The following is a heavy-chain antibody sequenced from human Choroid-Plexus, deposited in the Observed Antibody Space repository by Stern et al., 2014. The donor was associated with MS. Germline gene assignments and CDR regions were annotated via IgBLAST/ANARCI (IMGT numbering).Heavy chain of an antibody. V-gene: IGHV3-30*18. Sequence: VQLVESGGGVVQPGRPLRLSCVASGFTFGSCAMHWVRQAPRKGLEWVAGVSYDGSNKYYADSVKGRFTISRDNSQNTLYMQMSSLRPEDTAVYYCAKDRHYLTYFFDHWGQGSLVTVSS. D-gene: IGHD2/OR15-2a*01. CDR2: VSYDGSNK. CDR3: AKDRHYLTYFFDH. CDR1: GFTFGSCA. J-gene: IGHJ5*02.